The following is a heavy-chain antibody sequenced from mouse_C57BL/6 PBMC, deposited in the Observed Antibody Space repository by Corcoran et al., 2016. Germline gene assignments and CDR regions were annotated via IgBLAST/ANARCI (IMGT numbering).Heavy chain of an antibody. CDR1: GYTFTDYY. CDR3: ARLKDLITTVYFDV. V-gene: IGHV1-26*01. D-gene: IGHD1-1*01. CDR2: INPNNGGT. Sequence: EVQLQQSGPELVKPGASVKISCKASGYTFTDYYMNWVKQSHGKSLEWIGDINPNNGGTSYNQKFKGKATLTVDKSSSTAYMELRSLTSEDSAVYYCARLKDLITTVYFDVWGTGTTVTVSS. J-gene: IGHJ1*03.